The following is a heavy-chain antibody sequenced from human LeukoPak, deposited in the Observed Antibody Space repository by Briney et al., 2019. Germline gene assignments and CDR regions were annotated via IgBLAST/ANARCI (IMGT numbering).Heavy chain of an antibody. CDR1: GYTFTNYY. D-gene: IGHD6-19*01. Sequence: ASVKVSCKASGYTFTNYYISWVRQAPGQGLEWMGWISPYNGNTNYAPNLQGRATMTTDTSTSTAYMELRSLRSDDTAVYYCARERQQWLLGAFDIWGQGSMVTVSS. CDR2: ISPYNGNT. V-gene: IGHV1-18*01. CDR3: ARERQQWLLGAFDI. J-gene: IGHJ3*02.